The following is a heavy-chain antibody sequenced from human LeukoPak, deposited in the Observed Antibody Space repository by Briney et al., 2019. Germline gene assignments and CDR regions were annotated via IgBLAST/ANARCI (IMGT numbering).Heavy chain of an antibody. J-gene: IGHJ4*02. CDR2: IYHSGST. Sequence: PSETLSLTCTVSRGSISSDYWSWIRQPPGKGLEWIGYIYHSGSTNYNPSLKSRVTISVGTSKNQFSLKLSSVTAADTAVYYCARVIAREYFDCWGQGTLVTVSS. V-gene: IGHV4-59*08. D-gene: IGHD2-21*01. CDR3: ARVIAREYFDC. CDR1: RGSISSDY.